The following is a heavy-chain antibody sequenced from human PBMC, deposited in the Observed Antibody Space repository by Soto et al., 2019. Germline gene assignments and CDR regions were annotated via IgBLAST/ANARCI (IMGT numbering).Heavy chain of an antibody. D-gene: IGHD2-15*01. CDR3: AKEGNGGSSLDS. Sequence: GGSLRLSCEASGFKFDDYMMHWVRQAPGKGLEWISRISWDGDFLDYADSIKGRFTVSRDNSNNSLYLHMHRLKTEDTAFYYCAKEGNGGSSLDSWGQGTLVTVSS. CDR1: GFKFDDYM. V-gene: IGHV3-43*01. CDR2: ISWDGDFL. J-gene: IGHJ5*01.